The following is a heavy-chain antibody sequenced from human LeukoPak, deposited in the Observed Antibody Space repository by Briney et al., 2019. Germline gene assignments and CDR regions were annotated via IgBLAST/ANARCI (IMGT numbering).Heavy chain of an antibody. CDR2: ITGSGGTT. CDR1: GFTFDTHH. CDR3: ARDQALQLVGDS. V-gene: IGHV3-23*01. J-gene: IGHJ4*02. D-gene: IGHD6-13*01. Sequence: GGSLRLSCAASGFTFDTHHMSWVRPAPGKGLEWLSDITGSGGTTHYSDSVTGRFTISRDKSKNTLYLQMDSLRVEDTAVYYCARDQALQLVGDSWGQGTLVSVSS.